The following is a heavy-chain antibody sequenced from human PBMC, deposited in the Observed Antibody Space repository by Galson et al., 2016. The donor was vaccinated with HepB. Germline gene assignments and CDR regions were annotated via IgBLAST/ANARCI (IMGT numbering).Heavy chain of an antibody. CDR2: ISSSSSYI. D-gene: IGHD6-6*01. CDR1: GFTFSSYS. J-gene: IGHJ4*02. CDR3: ARPSSSSWAFDY. Sequence: SLRLSCAASGFTFSSYSMNWVRQAPGKGLEWVSSISSSSSYIYYADSVKGRFTISRDNAKNSLYLQMNSLRAEDTAVYYCARPSSSSWAFDYWGQGTQVTVSS. V-gene: IGHV3-21*01.